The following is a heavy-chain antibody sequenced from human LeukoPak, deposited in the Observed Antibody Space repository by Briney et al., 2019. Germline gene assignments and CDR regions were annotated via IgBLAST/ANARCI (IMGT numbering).Heavy chain of an antibody. Sequence: GGSLRLSCAASGFTFTNHAMHWVRQTPGKGLEWVSAITGGGGNTYYADSVKGRLTISRDNSKNTLYLQMNSLRAEDTAVYYCAKDGIPMGATNWFDPWGQGTLVTVSS. J-gene: IGHJ5*02. D-gene: IGHD1-26*01. V-gene: IGHV3-23*01. CDR1: GFTFTNHA. CDR3: AKDGIPMGATNWFDP. CDR2: ITGGGGNT.